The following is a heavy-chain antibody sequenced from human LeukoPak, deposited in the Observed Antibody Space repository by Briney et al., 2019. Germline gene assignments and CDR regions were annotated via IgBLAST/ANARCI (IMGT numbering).Heavy chain of an antibody. CDR3: ARRGAGGRAFDI. CDR2: IYYSGST. CDR1: GGSISSSSYY. V-gene: IGHV4-39*01. D-gene: IGHD6-19*01. J-gene: IGHJ3*02. Sequence: PSETLSLTCTVSGGSISSSSYYWGWIRQPPGKGLEWIGSIYYSGSTYYNPSLKSRVTISVDMPKNRCSLRLSSVTAADTAVYYCARRGAGGRAFDIWGQGTMVTVSS.